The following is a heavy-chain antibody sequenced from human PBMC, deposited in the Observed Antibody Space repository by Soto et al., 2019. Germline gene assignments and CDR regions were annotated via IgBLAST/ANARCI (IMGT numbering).Heavy chain of an antibody. J-gene: IGHJ6*02. Sequence: PSETLSLTCRVSGTSISSSYWWAWVRQSPGKGLEWIGSIYYSGSTYYNPSLKSRVTISVDTSKNQFSLKLSSVTAADTAVYYCATQQLAYYYYGMDVWGQGTTVTVSS. CDR2: IYYSGST. CDR3: ATQQLAYYYYGMDV. D-gene: IGHD6-13*01. CDR1: GTSISSSYW. V-gene: IGHV4-39*01.